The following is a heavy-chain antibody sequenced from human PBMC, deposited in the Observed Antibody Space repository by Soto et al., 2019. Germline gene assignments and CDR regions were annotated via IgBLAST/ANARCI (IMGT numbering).Heavy chain of an antibody. J-gene: IGHJ4*02. V-gene: IGHV2-5*02. D-gene: IGHD3-10*01. CDR2: IYWDEDK. Sequence: QITLKESGPPLVKPTQTLTLTCSFSGFSLSTHGVGVGWIRQPPGKALEWLALIYWDEDKRYSPSLKSRLTITKYTSKTRLVLTITNMDPVDTATYFCAHITWPYGSGIFGGIDCWGQGTLITVSS. CDR3: AHITWPYGSGIFGGIDC. CDR1: GFSLSTHGVG.